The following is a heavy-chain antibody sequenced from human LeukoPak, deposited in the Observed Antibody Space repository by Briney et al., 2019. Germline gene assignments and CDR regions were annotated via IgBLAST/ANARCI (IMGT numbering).Heavy chain of an antibody. D-gene: IGHD3-22*01. CDR2: IYSGGSI. V-gene: IGHV3-66*01. J-gene: IGHJ4*02. Sequence: PGGSLRLSCAASGFTVSSNYMSWVRQAPGKGLEWVSVIYSGGSIYYADSVKGRFTITRDNSKNTLYLQMNSLRAEDTAVYYCARGGARYDDDSSGYYFDHWAQGTLVTVSS. CDR3: ARGGARYDDDSSGYYFDH. CDR1: GFTVSSNY.